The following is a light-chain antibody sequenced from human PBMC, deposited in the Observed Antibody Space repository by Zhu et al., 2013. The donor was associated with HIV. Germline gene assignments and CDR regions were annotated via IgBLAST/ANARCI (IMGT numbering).Light chain of an antibody. J-gene: IGKJ5*01. CDR2: GAS. CDR1: QTVSYRH. Sequence: EIVLMQSPGTLSLSPGERATLSCRASQTVSYRHIAWYQQKPGQPPRVVIYGASSRATGIPDRFSGSGSGTDFTLTISRLEPEDFAVYYCQQYGSSPITFGQGTRLEIK. CDR3: QQYGSSPIT. V-gene: IGKV3-20*01.